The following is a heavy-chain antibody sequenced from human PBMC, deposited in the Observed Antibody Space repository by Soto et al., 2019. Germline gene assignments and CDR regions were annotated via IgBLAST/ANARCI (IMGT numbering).Heavy chain of an antibody. D-gene: IGHD3-10*01. CDR1: EFIFSTYK. Sequence: EVLLVESGGGLVQPGGSLRLSCAASEFIFSTYKMNWVRQAPGKGLEWLSYINTDSESIYYANSVKGRFTVSRDNAKRSLYLQMNSLRDEDTAVYYCARDDFDGYGSLWGQGTLVTVTS. CDR2: INTDSESI. J-gene: IGHJ4*02. CDR3: ARDDFDGYGSL. V-gene: IGHV3-48*02.